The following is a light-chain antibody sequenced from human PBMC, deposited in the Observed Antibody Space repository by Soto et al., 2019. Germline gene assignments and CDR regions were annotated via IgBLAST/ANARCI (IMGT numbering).Light chain of an antibody. Sequence: QSALTQPASVSGSPGQSITISCTGTSSDVGGYNYVSWYQQHPGKAPKLMIYDVSNRPSVVSNRFSGSKSGNTASLTIYGLQAEDEADYYCSSYTSSSLYVFGTGTKLTVL. J-gene: IGLJ1*01. CDR3: SSYTSSSLYV. CDR2: DVS. V-gene: IGLV2-14*01. CDR1: SSDVGGYNY.